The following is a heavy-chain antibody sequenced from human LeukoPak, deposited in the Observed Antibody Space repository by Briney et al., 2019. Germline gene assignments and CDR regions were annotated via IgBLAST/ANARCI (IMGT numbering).Heavy chain of an antibody. CDR2: GFYSGSA. D-gene: IGHD4-17*01. V-gene: IGHV4-39*01. J-gene: IGHJ4*02. CDR1: GGSISGSSYY. Sequence: SETLSLTCTVSGGSISGSSYYWAWIRQPPGKGLEWIGSGFYSGSAYYNPSLKSRVTISVDTSKNQFSLNLSSVTAADTAVYYCARLRGAMTSVTSDFDYWGQGTLVTVSS. CDR3: ARLRGAMTSVTSDFDY.